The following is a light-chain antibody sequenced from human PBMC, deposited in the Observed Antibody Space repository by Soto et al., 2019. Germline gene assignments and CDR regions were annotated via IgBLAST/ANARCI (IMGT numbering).Light chain of an antibody. CDR1: QDVGSK. Sequence: EIVITQSPSTLSVSPGERATLSCRASQDVGSKLAWYQQKPGQAPRLLIYGATTRATGIPARFSGSGSGTEFTLTISSLQSEDFAVYYCQHYNNWPSITFGQGTRLEIK. J-gene: IGKJ5*01. CDR3: QHYNNWPSIT. CDR2: GAT. V-gene: IGKV3-15*01.